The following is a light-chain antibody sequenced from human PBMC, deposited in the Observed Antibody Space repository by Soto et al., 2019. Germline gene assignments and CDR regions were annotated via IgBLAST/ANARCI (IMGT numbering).Light chain of an antibody. V-gene: IGKV3-20*01. CDR2: GAS. J-gene: IGKJ4*01. CDR3: QQNDATPTT. CDR1: QTVSNNY. Sequence: EILMTQSPATLSVSPGARATLSCRASQTVSNNYLAWCQQKPGQAPRVIMYGASRRATGIPSRFRGGGSGTDFTLTITSLEPEDFAAYYCQQNDATPTTFGEGTKVDIK.